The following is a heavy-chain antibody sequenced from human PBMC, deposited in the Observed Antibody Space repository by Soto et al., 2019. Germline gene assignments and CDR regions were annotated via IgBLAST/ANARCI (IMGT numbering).Heavy chain of an antibody. CDR1: GFNFGTYA. J-gene: IGHJ6*02. Sequence: PGGSLRLSCVASGFNFGTYAIHWVRQAPGKGLQWVALIAYDGINTYYADSVKGRFTIFRDNSKNTLHLQMNSLRPEDTGVYFCARVTPGNNLYYFSGLDVWGQGTSVTVSS. D-gene: IGHD1-1*01. CDR3: ARVTPGNNLYYFSGLDV. V-gene: IGHV3-30-3*01. CDR2: IAYDGINT.